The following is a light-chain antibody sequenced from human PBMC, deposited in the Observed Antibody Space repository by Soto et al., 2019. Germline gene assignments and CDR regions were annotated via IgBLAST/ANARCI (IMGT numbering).Light chain of an antibody. Sequence: DIQMTQSPSTLSASVGDRVTITCRASQNVNNCLAWYQQKPGKAPKLLIHKASNLESGVPSRFSGSGSGTVFSLTSSSRQPDDVASYYCQQYNSYWTFGQGTKVDIK. J-gene: IGKJ1*01. CDR3: QQYNSYWT. CDR1: QNVNNC. V-gene: IGKV1-5*03. CDR2: KAS.